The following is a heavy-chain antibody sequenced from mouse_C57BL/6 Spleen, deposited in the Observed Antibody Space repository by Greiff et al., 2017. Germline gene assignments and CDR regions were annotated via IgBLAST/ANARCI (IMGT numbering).Heavy chain of an antibody. D-gene: IGHD1-1*01. J-gene: IGHJ2*01. CDR2: ISDGGSYT. V-gene: IGHV5-4*01. Sequence: EVMLVESGGGLVKPGGSLKLSCAASGFTFSSYAMSWVRQTPEKRLEWVATISDGGSYTYYPDNVKGRFTISRDNAKNNLYLQMSHLKSEDTAMYYCAREYYYGSSYNFDYWGQGTTLTVSS. CDR3: AREYYYGSSYNFDY. CDR1: GFTFSSYA.